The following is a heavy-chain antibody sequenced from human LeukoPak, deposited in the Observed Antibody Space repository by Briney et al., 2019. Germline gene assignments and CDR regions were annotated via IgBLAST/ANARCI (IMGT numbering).Heavy chain of an antibody. CDR2: ISAYNGNT. Sequence: ASVKVSCTASGYTFSSYGISWVRQAPGQGLEWMGWISAYNGNTNYAKTLQGRVTMTTDTSTSTAYMELRSLRSDDTAVYYCARSGVAYSSSRPTDYWGQGTLVTVSS. D-gene: IGHD6-6*01. CDR1: GYTFSSYG. J-gene: IGHJ4*02. V-gene: IGHV1-18*01. CDR3: ARSGVAYSSSRPTDY.